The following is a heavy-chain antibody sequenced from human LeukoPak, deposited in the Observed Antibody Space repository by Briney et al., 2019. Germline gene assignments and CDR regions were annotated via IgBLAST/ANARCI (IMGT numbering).Heavy chain of an antibody. Sequence: PGGSLRLSCAASGFTFSTYAMSWVRQAPGKGLEWVSAISGSGGRTYYADSVKGRFTFSRDNSKNTLYLQMNSLRAEDTAVYYCARERTAAGYFDYWGQGTLVTVSS. CDR2: ISGSGGRT. V-gene: IGHV3-23*01. CDR3: ARERTAAGYFDY. CDR1: GFTFSTYA. D-gene: IGHD6-13*01. J-gene: IGHJ4*02.